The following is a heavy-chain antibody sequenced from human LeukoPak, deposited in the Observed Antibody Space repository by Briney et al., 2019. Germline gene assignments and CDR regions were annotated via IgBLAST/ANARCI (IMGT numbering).Heavy chain of an antibody. CDR2: IIPIFGTA. J-gene: IGHJ5*02. Sequence: GASVKVSCKASGGTFSSYAISWVRQAPGQGLEWMGGIIPIFGTANYAQKSQGRVTITTDESTSTAYMELSSLRSEDTAVYYCAIGIAVAGTGNWFDPWGQGTLVTVSS. D-gene: IGHD6-19*01. CDR1: GGTFSSYA. V-gene: IGHV1-69*05. CDR3: AIGIAVAGTGNWFDP.